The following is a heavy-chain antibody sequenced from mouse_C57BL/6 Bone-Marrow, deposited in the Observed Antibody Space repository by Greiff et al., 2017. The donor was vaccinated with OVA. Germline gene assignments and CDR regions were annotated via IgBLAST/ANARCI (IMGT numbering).Heavy chain of an antibody. CDR3: TYYYGSPYAMDY. Sequence: EVHLVESGGGLVQPGGSMKLSCVASGFTFSNYWMNWVRQSPEKGLEWVAQIRLKSDNYATHYAESVKGRFTISRDDSKSSVYLQMNNLRAEDTGIYYCTYYYGSPYAMDYWGQGTSVTVSS. CDR2: IRLKSDNYAT. CDR1: GFTFSNYW. D-gene: IGHD1-1*01. V-gene: IGHV6-3*01. J-gene: IGHJ4*01.